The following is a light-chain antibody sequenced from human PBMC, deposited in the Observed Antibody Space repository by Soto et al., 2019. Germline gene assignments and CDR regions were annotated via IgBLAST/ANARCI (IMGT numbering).Light chain of an antibody. Sequence: EIVLTQSPGTLSLSPGERATLSCRASQSVSSSYLAWYQQKPDQTPRLLLYGASTRATGIPDRFSGSGSGADFTLTISRLEPEDFAVYYCQQYGSSPITFGQGTRLEIK. CDR1: QSVSSSY. V-gene: IGKV3-20*01. CDR2: GAS. J-gene: IGKJ5*01. CDR3: QQYGSSPIT.